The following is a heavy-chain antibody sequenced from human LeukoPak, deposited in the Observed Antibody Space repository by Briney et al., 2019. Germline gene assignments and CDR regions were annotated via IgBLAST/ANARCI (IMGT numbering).Heavy chain of an antibody. CDR3: ARLPYYYDSSGYWPWDY. J-gene: IGHJ4*02. Sequence: SETLSLTCTVSGGSISSYYWSWIRQPPGKGLEWIGEINHSGSTNYNPSLKSRVTISVDTSKNQFSLKLSSVTAADTAVYYCARLPYYYDSSGYWPWDYWGQGTLVTVSS. CDR1: GGSISSYY. V-gene: IGHV4-34*01. CDR2: INHSGST. D-gene: IGHD3-22*01.